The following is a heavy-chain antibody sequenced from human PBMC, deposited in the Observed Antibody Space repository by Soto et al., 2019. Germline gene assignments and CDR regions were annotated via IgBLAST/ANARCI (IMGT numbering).Heavy chain of an antibody. CDR1: GGSISSYY. D-gene: IGHD7-27*01. Sequence: SETLSLTCTVSGGSISSYYWSWIRQPPGKGLEWIGYIYYSGSTNYNPSLKSRVTISVDTSKNQFSLKLSSVTAADTAVYYCERGNKWGYYYYGMDVWGQGTTVTVYS. CDR3: ERGNKWGYYYYGMDV. CDR2: IYYSGST. V-gene: IGHV4-59*01. J-gene: IGHJ6*02.